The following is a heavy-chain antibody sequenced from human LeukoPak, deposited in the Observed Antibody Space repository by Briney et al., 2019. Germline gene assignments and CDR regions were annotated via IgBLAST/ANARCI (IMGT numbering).Heavy chain of an antibody. CDR2: INPNSGGT. V-gene: IGHV1-2*06. CDR1: RYTFTGHY. D-gene: IGHD6-13*01. Sequence: ASVKVSCKASRYTFTGHYMHWVRQAPGQGLEWMGRINPNSGGTNYAQKFQGRITMTRDTSINTAYMELSRLRSDDTAAYYCARAGDLGTAAALSWGQGTLVTVSS. CDR3: ARAGDLGTAAALS. J-gene: IGHJ4*02.